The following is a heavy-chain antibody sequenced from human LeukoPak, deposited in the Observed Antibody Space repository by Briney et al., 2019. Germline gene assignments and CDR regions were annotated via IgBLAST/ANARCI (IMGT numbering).Heavy chain of an antibody. J-gene: IGHJ6*03. D-gene: IGHD6-19*01. CDR2: ISSSSRHI. Sequence: GGSLRLSCAGSGVTFSRYNMNWFRQAPGKGLERVSSISSSSRHIFYADSVKGRFTISRDNAKNSLFQQMNSLRAEDTAVYYCARDAQWLVPEGYYYYMDVWGKGTTVTVSS. V-gene: IGHV3-21*01. CDR1: GVTFSRYN. CDR3: ARDAQWLVPEGYYYYMDV.